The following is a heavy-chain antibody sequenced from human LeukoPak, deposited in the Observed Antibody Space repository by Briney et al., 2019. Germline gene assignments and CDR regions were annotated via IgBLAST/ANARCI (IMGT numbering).Heavy chain of an antibody. Sequence: GRSLRLSCAASGFTFSSYGMHWVRQAPGKGLEWVALISYDGSYKYYADSVKGRFTISRDNSKNTLYPQMNSLRAEDTAVYFCAKGPGSCSSTSCFFRWFDPWGQGTLVTVSS. CDR3: AKGPGSCSSTSCFFRWFDP. V-gene: IGHV3-30*18. D-gene: IGHD2-2*01. J-gene: IGHJ5*02. CDR1: GFTFSSYG. CDR2: ISYDGSYK.